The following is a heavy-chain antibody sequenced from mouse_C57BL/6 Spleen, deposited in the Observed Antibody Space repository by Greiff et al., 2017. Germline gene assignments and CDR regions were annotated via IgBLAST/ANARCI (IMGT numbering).Heavy chain of an antibody. J-gene: IGHJ2*01. V-gene: IGHV1-50*01. D-gene: IGHD2-1*01. Sequence: VQLQQPGAELVKPGASVKLSCKASGYTFTSYWMQWVKQRPGQGLEWIGEIDPSDSYTNYNQKFKGKATLTVDTSSSTAYMQLSSLTSDDSAVYYCARGGNYYFDYWGQGTTLTVSS. CDR1: GYTFTSYW. CDR2: IDPSDSYT. CDR3: ARGGNYYFDY.